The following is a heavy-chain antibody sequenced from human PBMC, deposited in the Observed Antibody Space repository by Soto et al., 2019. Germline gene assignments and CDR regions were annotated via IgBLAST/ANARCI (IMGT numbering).Heavy chain of an antibody. J-gene: IGHJ6*02. V-gene: IGHV4-30-4*01. CDR2: IYYSGST. CDR1: GASISSGEYY. Sequence: QVQLQESGPGLVKPSQTLSLTCTVSGASISSGEYYWNWIRQPPGKGLEWIGHIYYSGSTHYNPSLKSRVTIPVDTSKNQFSLDLSSVTAADTAVYYCARRFGDYNYSYYGMDVWGQGTTVTVSS. D-gene: IGHD4-17*01. CDR3: ARRFGDYNYSYYGMDV.